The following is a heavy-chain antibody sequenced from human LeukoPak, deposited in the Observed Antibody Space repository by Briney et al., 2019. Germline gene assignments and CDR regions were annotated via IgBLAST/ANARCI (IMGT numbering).Heavy chain of an antibody. V-gene: IGHV3-21*01. CDR2: ITSPVGHI. CDR3: AKSTKFSKSQLDY. CDR1: GLTFSTYS. Sequence: GGPLRLSCTASGLTFSTYSMNWVPQSPGKGLEWVASITSPVGHIYYADSLKGRITISRDNAKSSLYLQMNSLRAEDTAVYYCAKSTKFSKSQLDYWGQGTLVTVSS. D-gene: IGHD2-2*01. J-gene: IGHJ4*02.